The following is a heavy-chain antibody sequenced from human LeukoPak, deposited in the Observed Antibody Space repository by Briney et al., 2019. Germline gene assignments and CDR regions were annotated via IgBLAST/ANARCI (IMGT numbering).Heavy chain of an antibody. V-gene: IGHV4-34*01. J-gene: IGHJ5*02. CDR3: ARGRRGYGSGSYYKSYNWFDP. D-gene: IGHD3-10*01. CDR2: INHSGST. CDR1: GGSFSGYY. Sequence: SETLSLTCAVYGGSFSGYYWSWIRQPTGKGLEWIGEINHSGSTNYNPSLKSRVTISVDTSKNQFSLKLSSVTAADTAVYYCARGRRGYGSGSYYKSYNWFDPWGQGTLVTVSS.